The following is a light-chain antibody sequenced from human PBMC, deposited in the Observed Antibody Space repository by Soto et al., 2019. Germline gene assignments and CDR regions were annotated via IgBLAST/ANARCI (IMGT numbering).Light chain of an antibody. CDR1: SSDVGSYTY. V-gene: IGLV2-14*01. CDR3: SSYTSSSTLYV. CDR2: EVN. J-gene: IGLJ1*01. Sequence: QSVLTQPASVSGSPRQSITISCTGASSDVGSYTYVSWYQQHPGKAPKLMIYEVNNRPSGVSNRFSGSKSGNTASLTISGLQAEDEADYYCSSYTSSSTLYVFGTGTKVP.